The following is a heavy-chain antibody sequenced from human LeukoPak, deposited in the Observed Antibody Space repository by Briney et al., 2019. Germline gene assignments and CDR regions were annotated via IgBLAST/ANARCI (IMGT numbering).Heavy chain of an antibody. CDR2: INHSGST. CDR1: GGSFSGYY. J-gene: IGHJ5*02. CDR3: ARDPLNYYDSSGYLS. V-gene: IGHV4-34*01. D-gene: IGHD3-22*01. Sequence: PSETLSLTCAVYGGSFSGYYWSWIRQPPGKGLEWIGEINHSGSTNYNPSLKSRATISVDTSKNQFSLKLSSVTAADTAVYYCARDPLNYYDSSGYLSWGQGTLVTVSS.